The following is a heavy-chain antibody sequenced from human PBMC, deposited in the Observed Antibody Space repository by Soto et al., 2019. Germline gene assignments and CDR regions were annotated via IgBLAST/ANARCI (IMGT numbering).Heavy chain of an antibody. J-gene: IGHJ4*02. CDR1: GYTFATSG. Sequence: QVQLLQSGAEVKKPGASVKVSCRASGYTFATSGIGWVRQAPGQGLEWMGWITPYNGNTNYAQNVQGRMTMTTHTSTGTAYMEMRGLRSDDTAVYYCATLAPCQSDTCYSSPLDYWGQGSLVTVSS. V-gene: IGHV1-18*01. D-gene: IGHD2-15*01. CDR3: ATLAPCQSDTCYSSPLDY. CDR2: ITPYNGNT.